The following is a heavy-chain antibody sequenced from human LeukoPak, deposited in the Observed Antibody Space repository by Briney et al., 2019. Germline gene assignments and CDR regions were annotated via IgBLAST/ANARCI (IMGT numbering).Heavy chain of an antibody. V-gene: IGHV4-59*08. CDR1: GGSISSYY. CDR3: ARGYSCGYPFDY. CDR2: IYYSGST. J-gene: IGHJ4*02. Sequence: SETLSLTCTVSGGSISSYYWSWIRQPPGKGREWIGYIYYSGSTNYNPSLKSRVTISVDTSKNQFSLKLSSVTAADTAVYYCARGYSCGYPFDYWGQGTLVTVSS. D-gene: IGHD5-18*01.